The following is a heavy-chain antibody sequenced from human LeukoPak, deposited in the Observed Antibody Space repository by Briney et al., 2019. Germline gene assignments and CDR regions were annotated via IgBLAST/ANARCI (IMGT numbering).Heavy chain of an antibody. D-gene: IGHD3-3*01. CDR3: ARGTHFQANYDFWSGYYFAPPENDY. CDR1: GYTFTSYD. J-gene: IGHJ4*02. Sequence: WASVKVSCKASGYTFTSYDINWVRQATGQGLEWMGWMNPNSGNTGYAQKFQGRVTITRNTSISTAYMELSSLRSEDTAVYYCARGTHFQANYDFWSGYYFAPPENDYWGQGTLVTVSS. V-gene: IGHV1-8*03. CDR2: MNPNSGNT.